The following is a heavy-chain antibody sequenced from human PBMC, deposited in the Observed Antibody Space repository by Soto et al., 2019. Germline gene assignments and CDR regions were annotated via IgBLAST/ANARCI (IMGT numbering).Heavy chain of an antibody. Sequence: KPSETLSLTCTVSGGSISSYYWSWIRQPAGKGLEWIGRIYTSGSTNYNPSLKSRVTMSVDTSKNQFSLKLSSVTAADTAVYYCARELAAAGYYYGMDVWGQGTTVTVSS. CDR2: IYTSGST. D-gene: IGHD6-13*01. J-gene: IGHJ6*02. CDR3: ARELAAAGYYYGMDV. CDR1: GGSISSYY. V-gene: IGHV4-4*07.